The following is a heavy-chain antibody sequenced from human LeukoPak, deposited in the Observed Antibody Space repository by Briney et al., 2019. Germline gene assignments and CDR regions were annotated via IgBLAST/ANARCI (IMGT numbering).Heavy chain of an antibody. CDR3: ARDLGQLGSIGWFDP. CDR2: ISSSSSYI. V-gene: IGHV3-21*01. J-gene: IGHJ5*02. D-gene: IGHD6-6*01. Sequence: GGSLRLSCAASGFTFSSYSMNWVRHAPGKGLEWVSCISSSSSYIYYADSIKGRFTISRDNAKNSLYLQMNSLRAEDTAVYYCARDLGQLGSIGWFDPWGQGTLVTVSS. CDR1: GFTFSSYS.